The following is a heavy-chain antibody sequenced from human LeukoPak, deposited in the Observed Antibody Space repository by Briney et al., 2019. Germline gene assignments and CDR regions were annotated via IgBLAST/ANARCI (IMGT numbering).Heavy chain of an antibody. CDR3: ASRGIVVVPAAIRTPHFDY. CDR2: IYHSGST. D-gene: IGHD2-2*02. CDR1: GYSISSGYY. J-gene: IGHJ4*02. V-gene: IGHV4-38-2*01. Sequence: SETLSLTCAVSGYSISSGYYWGRIRQPPGKGLEWIGSIYHSGSTYYNPSLKSRVTISVDTSKNQFSLKLSSVTAADTAVYYCASRGIVVVPAAIRTPHFDYWGQETLVTVSS.